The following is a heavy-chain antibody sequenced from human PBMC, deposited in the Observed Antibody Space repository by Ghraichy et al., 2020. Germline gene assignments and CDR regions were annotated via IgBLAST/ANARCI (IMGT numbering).Heavy chain of an antibody. CDR3: ARDLGSGWYFDY. D-gene: IGHD6-19*01. V-gene: IGHV3-21*01. J-gene: IGHJ4*02. Sequence: GGSLRLSCAASGFTFSSYVMNWVRQAPGKGLEWVSCITGSGSHANYADSLKGRFTISRDNAKNSLYLQMNSLRAEDTAVYYCARDLGSGWYFDYWGQGTLVTVSS. CDR1: GFTFSSYV. CDR2: ITGSGSHA.